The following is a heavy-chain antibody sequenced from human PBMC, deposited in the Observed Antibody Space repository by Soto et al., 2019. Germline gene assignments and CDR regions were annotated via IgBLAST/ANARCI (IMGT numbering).Heavy chain of an antibody. D-gene: IGHD6-6*01. V-gene: IGHV3-23*01. CDR2: ISGSGGST. CDR3: AKDLEHTSSSSDY. Sequence: EVQLLESGGGLVQPGGSLRLSCAASGFSFSNYAMTWVRQAPGKGLEWVSAISGSGGSTYYADSVKGRFTISRDNSKNTVFLQMNSLRGEDTAEYYCAKDLEHTSSSSDYWGQGTLVTVSS. CDR1: GFSFSNYA. J-gene: IGHJ4*02.